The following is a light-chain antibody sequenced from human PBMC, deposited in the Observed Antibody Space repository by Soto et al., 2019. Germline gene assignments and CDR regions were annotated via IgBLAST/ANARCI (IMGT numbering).Light chain of an antibody. J-gene: IGKJ4*01. Sequence: EIVMTQSPVTLSVSPGERATLSCRASQSVSSNLAWYQQKPGQAPSLLIYGAFTRATGIPARFSGTGSGTEFTLTISSLEPEDFAVYYCQQRSSCPLTFGGGTKVDIK. V-gene: IGKV3-11*01. CDR1: QSVSSN. CDR2: GAF. CDR3: QQRSSCPLT.